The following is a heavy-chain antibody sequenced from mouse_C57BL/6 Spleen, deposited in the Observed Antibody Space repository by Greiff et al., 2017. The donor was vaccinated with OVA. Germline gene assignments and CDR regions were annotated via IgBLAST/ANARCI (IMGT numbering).Heavy chain of an antibody. CDR3: ARLVTGTPFAY. Sequence: VQLQQPGAELVKPGASVKLSCKASGYTFTSYWMQWVKQRPGQGLEWIGEIDPSDSYTNYNQKFKGKATLTVDTSSSTAYMQLSSLTSEDSAVYYCARLVTGTPFAYWGQGTLVTVSA. D-gene: IGHD4-1*01. V-gene: IGHV1-50*01. CDR1: GYTFTSYW. J-gene: IGHJ3*01. CDR2: IDPSDSYT.